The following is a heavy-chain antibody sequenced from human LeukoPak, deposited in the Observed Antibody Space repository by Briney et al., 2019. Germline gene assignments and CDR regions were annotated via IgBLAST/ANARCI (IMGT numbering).Heavy chain of an antibody. CDR2: IKSKTDGGTT. Sequence: GGSLRLTCAASGFTFSNAWMSWVRQAPGKGLEWVGRIKSKTDGGTTDYAAPVKGRFTISRDDSKNTLYLQMNSLKTEDTAVYYCTTHPRYCSSTSCYPDYWGQGTLVTVSS. CDR1: GFTFSNAW. D-gene: IGHD2-2*01. V-gene: IGHV3-15*01. CDR3: TTHPRYCSSTSCYPDY. J-gene: IGHJ4*02.